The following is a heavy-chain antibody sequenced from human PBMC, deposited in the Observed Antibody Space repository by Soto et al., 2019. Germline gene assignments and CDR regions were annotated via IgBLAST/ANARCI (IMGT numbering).Heavy chain of an antibody. CDR2: VFYTGRA. Sequence: SETLSLTCTVSGGSLGSYYWSWIRQPPGKGLEWIGYVFYTGRANYNASLKSRVIISADTSKNQISLKLTSATAADTAVYYCARGVGSSPPRYWGRGTLVTVSS. V-gene: IGHV4-59*01. D-gene: IGHD1-26*01. CDR3: ARGVGSSPPRY. CDR1: GGSLGSYY. J-gene: IGHJ4*02.